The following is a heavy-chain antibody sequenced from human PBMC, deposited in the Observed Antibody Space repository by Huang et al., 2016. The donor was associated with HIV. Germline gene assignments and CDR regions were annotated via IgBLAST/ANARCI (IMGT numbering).Heavy chain of an antibody. V-gene: IGHV4-39*01. Sequence: QLQLQESGPGLVKPSETLSLTCTVSGGSIRSDNYYWGWIRQPPGKGLEWIGSIYYSGRPYDNPSLKRRVTITVDTSKNQFSLKMRSVTAADTAVYYCARLPGSITMIRGVITDPYWGQGTLVTVSS. CDR2: IYYSGRP. CDR1: GGSIRSDNYY. CDR3: ARLPGSITMIRGVITDPY. D-gene: IGHD3-10*01. J-gene: IGHJ4*02.